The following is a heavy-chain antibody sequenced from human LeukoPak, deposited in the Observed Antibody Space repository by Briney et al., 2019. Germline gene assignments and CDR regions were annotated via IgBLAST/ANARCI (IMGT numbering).Heavy chain of an antibody. J-gene: IGHJ4*02. V-gene: IGHV3-33*01. CDR3: ARVGIAAAGDY. CDR2: IWYDGSNK. Sequence: GGSLRLSCAASGFTFSSYGMHWVRQAPGKGLEWVAVIWYDGSNKYYADSVKGRFTISRDNSKNTLYLQMNSLRAEDTAVYYCARVGIAAAGDYWGQGTLVTVSS. CDR1: GFTFSSYG. D-gene: IGHD6-13*01.